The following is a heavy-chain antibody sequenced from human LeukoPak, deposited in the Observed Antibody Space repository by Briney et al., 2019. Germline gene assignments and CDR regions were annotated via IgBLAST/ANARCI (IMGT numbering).Heavy chain of an antibody. CDR3: VKDRPYSSNWYYFDY. D-gene: IGHD6-13*01. Sequence: GGSLRLSCSASGFTFSSYGMHWVRQAPGKGLEYVSAISSNGGSTYYADSVKGRFTISRDNSKNTLYLQMSSLRAEDTAVYYCVKDRPYSSNWYYFDYWGQGTLVIVSS. V-gene: IGHV3-64D*09. CDR1: GFTFSSYG. CDR2: ISSNGGST. J-gene: IGHJ4*02.